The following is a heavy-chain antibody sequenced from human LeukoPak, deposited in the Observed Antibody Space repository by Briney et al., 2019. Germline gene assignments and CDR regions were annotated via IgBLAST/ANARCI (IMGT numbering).Heavy chain of an antibody. CDR1: GITLSNYG. CDR2: MSDSGGST. Sequence: GGSLRLSCEVSGITLSNYGMSWVRQAPGKGLEWVAGMSDSGGSTNYADSVKGRFTISRDNPKNTLYLQMNSLRAEDTAVYFCAKRGVVIRVIPVGFNKEAYYFDSWGQGALVTVSS. V-gene: IGHV3-23*01. CDR3: AKRGVVIRVIPVGFNKEAYYFDS. D-gene: IGHD3-22*01. J-gene: IGHJ4*02.